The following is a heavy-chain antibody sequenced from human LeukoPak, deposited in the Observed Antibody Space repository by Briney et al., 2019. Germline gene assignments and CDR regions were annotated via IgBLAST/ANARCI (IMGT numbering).Heavy chain of an antibody. D-gene: IGHD4-11*01. J-gene: IGHJ4*02. V-gene: IGHV3-48*01. CDR1: GFTFSSYS. Sequence: GGSLRLSCAASGFTFSSYSMNWVRQAPGKGLEWVSYISSSSSTIYYADSVKGRFTISRDNAENSLYLQMNSLRAEDTAMYYCARVDDYSNYPFDYWGQGTLVTVSS. CDR3: ARVDDYSNYPFDY. CDR2: ISSSSSTI.